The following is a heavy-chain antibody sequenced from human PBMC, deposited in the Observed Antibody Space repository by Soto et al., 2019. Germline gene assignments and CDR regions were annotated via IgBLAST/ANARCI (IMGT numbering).Heavy chain of an antibody. D-gene: IGHD2-21*02. Sequence: SQTLSLTCTVSGGSISGYYWSWIRQPPGKGLEWIGYMYKTGSTVYNPSFKSRVTISVDTSKNQFSLKLNSVTAADTAVYYCARDLWGYCGTDCYPLDVWGQGTTVTVSS. J-gene: IGHJ6*02. CDR3: ARDLWGYCGTDCYPLDV. CDR1: GGSISGYY. CDR2: MYKTGST. V-gene: IGHV4-59*01.